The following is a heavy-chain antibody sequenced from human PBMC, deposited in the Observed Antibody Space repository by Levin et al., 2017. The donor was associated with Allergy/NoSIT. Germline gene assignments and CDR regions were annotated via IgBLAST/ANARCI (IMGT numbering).Heavy chain of an antibody. CDR1: GGSISSGSYY. J-gene: IGHJ6*03. D-gene: IGHD3-9*01. CDR2: IYTSGST. Sequence: SETLSLTCTVSGGSISSGSYYWSWIRQPAGKGLEWIGRIYTSGSTNYNPLKLSSVTAADTAVYYCARDRIDILGVGVYYYYYMDVWGKGTTVTVSS. V-gene: IGHV4-61*02. CDR3: DV.